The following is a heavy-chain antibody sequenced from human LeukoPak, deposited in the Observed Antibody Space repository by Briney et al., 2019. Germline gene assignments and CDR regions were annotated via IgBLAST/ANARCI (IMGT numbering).Heavy chain of an antibody. V-gene: IGHV3-21*01. Sequence: GGSLRLSCAASGFTFSSYSMNWVRQAPGKGLEWVSSISSSSSYIYYADSVKGRFTISRDNAKNSLYLQMNSLRAEDTAVYYCASLWGEWLQQVSFDIWGQGTMVTVSS. J-gene: IGHJ3*02. CDR3: ASLWGEWLQQVSFDI. CDR1: GFTFSSYS. D-gene: IGHD3-3*01. CDR2: ISSSSSYI.